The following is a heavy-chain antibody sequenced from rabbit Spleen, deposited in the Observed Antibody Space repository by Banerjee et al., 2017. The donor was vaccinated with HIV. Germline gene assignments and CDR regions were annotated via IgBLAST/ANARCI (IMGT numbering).Heavy chain of an antibody. V-gene: IGHV1S45*01. CDR3: ARDSGSSFSSYGMDL. J-gene: IGHJ6*01. CDR1: GFSFSRGYD. Sequence: QERLVESGGGLVKPEGSLTLTCKASGFSFSRGYDMCWVRQAPGKGLQWIACINAVTGKAVYATWAKGRFTFSKTSSTTVTLQMTSLTAADTATYFCARDSGSSFSSYGMDLWGPGTLVTVS. D-gene: IGHD8-1*01. CDR2: INAVTGKA.